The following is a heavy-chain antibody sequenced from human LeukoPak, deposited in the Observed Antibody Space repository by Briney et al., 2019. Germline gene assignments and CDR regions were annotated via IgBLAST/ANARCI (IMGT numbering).Heavy chain of an antibody. CDR2: IRAYNGNT. D-gene: IGHD2-2*01. J-gene: IGHJ5*02. CDR3: ARKYCSSTSCYVVWFDP. CDR1: GYTFTSYG. Sequence: ASVKVSCKASGYTFTSYGISWVRQAPGQGLEWMGWIRAYNGNTNYAQKLQGRVTMTTDTSTSTAYMELRSLRSDDTAVYYCARKYCSSTSCYVVWFDPWGQGTLVTVSS. V-gene: IGHV1-18*01.